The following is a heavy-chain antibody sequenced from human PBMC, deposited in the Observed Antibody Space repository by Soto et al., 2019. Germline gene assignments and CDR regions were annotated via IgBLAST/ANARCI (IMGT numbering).Heavy chain of an antibody. CDR3: ARSDWFDP. CDR1: GFTFSTYW. V-gene: IGHV3-74*01. J-gene: IGHJ5*02. CDR2: IKSDGSST. Sequence: GGSLRLSCAASGFTFSTYWMHWVRQAPGKGLVWVSRIKSDGSSTTYADSVKGRFTISRDNAKNTLYLQMNSLRVGDTAVYYCARSDWFDPWGQGTLVTVCS.